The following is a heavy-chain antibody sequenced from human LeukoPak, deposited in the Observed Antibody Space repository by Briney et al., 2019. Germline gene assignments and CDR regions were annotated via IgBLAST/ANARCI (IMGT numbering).Heavy chain of an antibody. D-gene: IGHD5-18*01. CDR1: GFTFSSYA. CDR3: ARDGDGYSYGSDY. V-gene: IGHV3-23*01. Sequence: GGSLRLSCAASGFTFSSYAMSWVRQAPGKGLEWVSAISGSGGSTYYADSVKGRFTISRDNSKNTLYLQMNSLRAEDTAVYYCARDGDGYSYGSDYWGQGTLVTVSS. CDR2: ISGSGGST. J-gene: IGHJ4*02.